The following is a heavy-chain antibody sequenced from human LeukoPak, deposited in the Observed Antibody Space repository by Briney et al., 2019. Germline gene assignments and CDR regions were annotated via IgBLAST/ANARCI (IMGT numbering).Heavy chain of an antibody. CDR3: ARSDSSGYPFVD. V-gene: IGHV4-59*01. J-gene: IGHJ4*02. CDR1: GGSISSYY. Sequence: SETLPLTCTVSGGSISSYYWSWIRQPPGKGLEWIGYIYYSGSTNYNPSLKSRVTISVDTSKNQFSLKLSSVTAADTAVYYCARSDSSGYPFVDWGQGTLVTVSS. CDR2: IYYSGST. D-gene: IGHD3-22*01.